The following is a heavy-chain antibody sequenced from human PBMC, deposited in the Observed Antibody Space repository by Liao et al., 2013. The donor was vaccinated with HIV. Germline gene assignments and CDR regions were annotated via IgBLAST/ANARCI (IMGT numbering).Heavy chain of an antibody. CDR3: ARGLYYYDSSGPRVWFDP. CDR2: INHSGIT. D-gene: IGHD3-22*01. V-gene: IGHV4-34*01. J-gene: IGHJ5*02. CDR1: GGSFSGSY. Sequence: QVQLQQWGAGLLKPSETLSLTCAVYGGSFSGSYWSWIRQPPREGTWSGLGSINHSGITNYNPSLTSRVTISVDTSKNQFSLKLSSVTAADTAVYYCARGLYYYDSSGPRVWFDPWGQGTLVTVSS.